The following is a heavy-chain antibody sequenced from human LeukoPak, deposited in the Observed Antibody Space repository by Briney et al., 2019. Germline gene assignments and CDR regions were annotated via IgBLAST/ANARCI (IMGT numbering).Heavy chain of an antibody. CDR1: GGSISSSSYY. V-gene: IGHV4-39*01. J-gene: IGHJ5*02. CDR3: ARHSPPGSTRFNWFDP. D-gene: IGHD2-2*01. Sequence: SETLSLTCTVFGGSISSSSYYWGWIRQPPGKGLEWIGSIYYSGSTYYNPSLKSRVTISVDTSKNQFSLKLSSVTAADTAVYYCARHSPPGSTRFNWFDPWGQGTLVTVSS. CDR2: IYYSGST.